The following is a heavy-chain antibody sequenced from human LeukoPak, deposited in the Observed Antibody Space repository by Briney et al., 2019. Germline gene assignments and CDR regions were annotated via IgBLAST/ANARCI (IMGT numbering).Heavy chain of an antibody. CDR1: GGTVSSYA. D-gene: IGHD1-26*01. CDR2: IIPIFGTA. J-gene: IGHJ4*02. CDR3: ARDGGSYSAPFDY. Sequence: SVKVSCKASGGTVSSYAISWVRQAPGQGLEWMGGIIPIFGTANYAQKFQGRVTITTDESTSTAYMELSSLRSEDTAVYYCARDGGSYSAPFDYWGQGTLVTVSS. V-gene: IGHV1-69*05.